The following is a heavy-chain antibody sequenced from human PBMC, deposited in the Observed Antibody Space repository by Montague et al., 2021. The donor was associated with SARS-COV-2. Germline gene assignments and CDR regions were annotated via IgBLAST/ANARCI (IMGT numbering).Heavy chain of an antibody. CDR1: GGSISSSSYY. CDR2: TYYSGST. J-gene: IGHJ4*02. V-gene: IGHV4-39*01. CDR3: ARGEEEMATIVDEYFDY. Sequence: SETLSLTSTVSGGSISSSSYYWGWIRQPPGKGLEWIGSTYYSGSTYYNPSLKSRVTISVDTSKNQFSLKLSSVTAADTAVYYCARGEEEMATIVDEYFDYWGQGTLVTVSS. D-gene: IGHD5-24*01.